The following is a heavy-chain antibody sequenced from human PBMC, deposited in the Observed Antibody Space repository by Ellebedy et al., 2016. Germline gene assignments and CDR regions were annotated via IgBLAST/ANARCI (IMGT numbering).Heavy chain of an antibody. V-gene: IGHV3-74*01. D-gene: IGHD3-10*01. CDR1: GFTFSSYW. CDR3: ARSRITMVRGVIYYYGMDV. CDR2: INSDGSST. J-gene: IGHJ6*02. Sequence: GESLKISCAASGFTFSSYWMHWVRQAPGKGLVWVSRINSDGSSTSYADSVKGRFTISRDNAKNTLYLQMNSLRAEDTAVYYCARSRITMVRGVIYYYGMDVWGQGTTVTVSS.